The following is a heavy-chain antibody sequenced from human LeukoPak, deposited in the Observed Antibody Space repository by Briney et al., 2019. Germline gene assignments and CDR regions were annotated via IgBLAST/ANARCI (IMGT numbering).Heavy chain of an antibody. CDR1: EFTFSNYY. J-gene: IGHJ4*02. D-gene: IGHD3-22*01. V-gene: IGHV3-11*01. CDR3: ARAESYRYYDSHGYYGY. Sequence: PGESLTLSCTVSEFTFSNYYMACIRQPPGKELEWFSSIITSGSNIYYADSVKGRFSISMDNAKNSLYLQMNSLNAADPAVDYCARAESYRYYDSHGYYGYWGQGKLVMVSS. CDR2: IITSGSNI.